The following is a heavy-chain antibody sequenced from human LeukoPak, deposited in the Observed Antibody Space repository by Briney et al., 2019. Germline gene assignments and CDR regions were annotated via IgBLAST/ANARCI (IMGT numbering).Heavy chain of an antibody. D-gene: IGHD1-26*01. CDR1: GFTFSTYT. Sequence: ERSLRLSCAASGFTFSTYTMNWVRHDPVKGLDLVSSISGSSSYIYYADSVKGRFTISRDNAKNSLYLQMNSLRAEDTAVYYCAREWEKDAFDIWGQGTMVTVSS. V-gene: IGHV3-21*01. CDR3: AREWEKDAFDI. J-gene: IGHJ3*02. CDR2: ISGSSSYI.